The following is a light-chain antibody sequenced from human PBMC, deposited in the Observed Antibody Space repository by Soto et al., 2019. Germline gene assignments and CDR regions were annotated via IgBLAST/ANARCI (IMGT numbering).Light chain of an antibody. J-gene: IGKJ2*01. CDR3: QQSFTILKT. V-gene: IGKV1-39*01. Sequence: DIPMTQYPSTGPASLVDRVTINCRASQSIDRWLSWYQQRPGGAPKLLIYAASNLQSGVPSRFSGSGSGTDFTLTISSLQLEDLATYYCQQSFTILKTLGQGTKVDIK. CDR1: QSIDRW. CDR2: AAS.